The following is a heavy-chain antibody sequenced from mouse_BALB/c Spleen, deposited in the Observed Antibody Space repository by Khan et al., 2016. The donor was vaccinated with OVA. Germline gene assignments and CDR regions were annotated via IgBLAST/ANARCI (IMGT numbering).Heavy chain of an antibody. Sequence: EVELVESGGDLVKPGGSLKLSCAASGFTFSSYSISCVRQTLHKRMVWVVSISSCGDYTYYPHILKGRFTISRDTAKNPLYLDMSSVKSEDTAMYYCASHLTGSFDYWGQGTLVTVSS. V-gene: IGHV5-6*01. J-gene: IGHJ3*01. CDR3: ASHLTGSFDY. CDR1: GFTFSSYS. D-gene: IGHD4-1*01. CDR2: ISSCGDYT.